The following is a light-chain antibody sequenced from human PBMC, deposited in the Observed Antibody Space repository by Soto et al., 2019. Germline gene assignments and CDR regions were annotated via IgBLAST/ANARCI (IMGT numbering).Light chain of an antibody. CDR3: QQYNKWPLFT. J-gene: IGKJ3*01. Sequence: EIVLTQSPGTLSLSPGEVVTLSCRASQSVSRSFLAWYQQKHGQPPRLLIYHASSRATGIPDRFSGSGSGTEFTLTIHSLQSEDFALYYCQQYNKWPLFTFGPGTRVDI. CDR2: HAS. V-gene: IGKV3-20*01. CDR1: QSVSRSF.